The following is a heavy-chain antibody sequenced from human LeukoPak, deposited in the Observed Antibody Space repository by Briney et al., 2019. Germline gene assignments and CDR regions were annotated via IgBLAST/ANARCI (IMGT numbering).Heavy chain of an antibody. CDR3: ARDTTVVTRGEGYFDY. J-gene: IGHJ4*02. CDR1: GFTVSSNY. V-gene: IGHV3-66*01. D-gene: IGHD4-23*01. Sequence: GSLRLSCAASGFTVSSNYMSWVRQAPGKGLEWVSVIYSGGSTYYADSVKGRFTISRDNSKNTLYLQMNSLRAEDTAVYYCARDTTVVTRGEGYFDYWGQGTLVTVSS. CDR2: IYSGGST.